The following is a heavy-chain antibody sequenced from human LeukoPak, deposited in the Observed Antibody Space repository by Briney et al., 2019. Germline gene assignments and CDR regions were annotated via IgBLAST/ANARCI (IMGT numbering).Heavy chain of an antibody. Sequence: SETLSLTCTVSGGSISSYYWSWIRQPPGKGLEWVGYIYYSGSTNYNPSLKSRVTTSVDTSKNQLSLKLSSVTAADTAVYYCARIIGYCSSTSCFGYFDYWGQGTLVTVSS. J-gene: IGHJ4*02. CDR3: ARIIGYCSSTSCFGYFDY. V-gene: IGHV4-59*08. CDR2: IYYSGST. CDR1: GGSISSYY. D-gene: IGHD2-2*01.